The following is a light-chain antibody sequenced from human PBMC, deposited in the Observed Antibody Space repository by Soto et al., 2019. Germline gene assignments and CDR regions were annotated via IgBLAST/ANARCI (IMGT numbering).Light chain of an antibody. V-gene: IGLV1-40*01. CDR2: GNS. CDR1: NSNIGAGYD. J-gene: IGLJ2*01. Sequence: QSVLTQPPSVSGAPGQRVTISCTGSNSNIGAGYDVHWYQQLPGTAPKLLIYGNSNRPSGVPDRFSGSKSGTSASLAITGLQAEDEADYYCQSYDTSLSGFLVFGGGTKLTVL. CDR3: QSYDTSLSGFLV.